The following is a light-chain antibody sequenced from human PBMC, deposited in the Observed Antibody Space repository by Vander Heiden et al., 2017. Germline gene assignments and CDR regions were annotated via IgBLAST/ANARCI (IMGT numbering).Light chain of an antibody. V-gene: IGKV3-11*01. CDR3: QQRSNWPPRYT. CDR2: DAS. Sequence: EIVLTQSPATLSLSPGERATLSCRASQSVSSYLAWHQQKPGQAPRLLIYDASNRATGIPARFSGSGSGTDFTLTISSLEPEDFAVYYCQQRSNWPPRYTFGQWTKLEIK. J-gene: IGKJ2*01. CDR1: QSVSSY.